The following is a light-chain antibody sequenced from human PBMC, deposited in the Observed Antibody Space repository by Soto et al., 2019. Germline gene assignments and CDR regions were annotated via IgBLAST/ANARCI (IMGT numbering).Light chain of an antibody. V-gene: IGLV1-44*01. CDR1: SSNVGSNT. CDR2: SDG. CDR3: ASWEDSLNGWV. J-gene: IGLJ3*02. Sequence: QSVLTQPPSASGTPGQRVPISCSGSSSNVGSNTVSWYQQLPGTAPKVLIYSDGQRPSGVPDRFSGSRSGSSASLAISGLQSGDEGDYYCASWEDSLNGWVIGGGTKLTVL.